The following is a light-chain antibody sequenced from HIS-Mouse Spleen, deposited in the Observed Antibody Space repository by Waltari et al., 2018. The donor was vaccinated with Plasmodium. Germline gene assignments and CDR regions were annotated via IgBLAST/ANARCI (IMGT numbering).Light chain of an antibody. J-gene: IGKJ3*01. CDR1: QSVSSN. CDR3: QQYNNWPPEGA. Sequence: EIVMTQSPATLSVSPGERATLSCRASQSVSSNLAWYQQKPGQAPRLLSYGSSTRATGIPARFSGSGSGTEFTLTISSLQSEDFAVYYCQQYNNWPPEGAFGPGTKVDIK. V-gene: IGKV3-15*01. CDR2: GSS.